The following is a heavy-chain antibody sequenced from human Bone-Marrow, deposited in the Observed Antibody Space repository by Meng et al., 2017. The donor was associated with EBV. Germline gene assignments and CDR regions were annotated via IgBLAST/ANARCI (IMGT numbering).Heavy chain of an antibody. D-gene: IGHD2-15*01. J-gene: IGHJ4*02. CDR2: IYCTGST. CDR1: GGDIRRSSYY. Sequence: LEDSAPGLVKPDENLSLPCTFVGGDIRRSSYYWGWIRQLPGKGMEWNGNIYCTGSTHYNPSLKSRITMSVDTSKNQFSLKLNSVTAADTAVYYCARWWDTPTSYVGFCNYWGQGPLVTVSS. CDR3: ARWWDTPTSYVGFCNY. V-gene: IGHV4-39*07.